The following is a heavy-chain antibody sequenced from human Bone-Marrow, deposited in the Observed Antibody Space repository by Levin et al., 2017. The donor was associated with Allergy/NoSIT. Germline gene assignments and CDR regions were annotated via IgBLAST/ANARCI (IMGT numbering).Heavy chain of an antibody. CDR1: EHSFPSYW. CDR3: ATLYQKYDGSVYYFHH. CDR2: IFPTDSDT. Sequence: GESLKISCKGFEHSFPSYWIGWVRQMPGKGLEWMGIIFPTDSDTRYSPSFQGQVTISADKSIGTVYLQWSSLKASDTAMYYCATLYQKYDGSVYYFHHWGQGTLVTVSS. V-gene: IGHV5-51*01. J-gene: IGHJ1*01. D-gene: IGHD3-22*01.